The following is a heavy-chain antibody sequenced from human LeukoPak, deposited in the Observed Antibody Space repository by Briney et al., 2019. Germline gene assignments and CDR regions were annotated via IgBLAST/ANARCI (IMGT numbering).Heavy chain of an antibody. CDR2: INPNSGGT. D-gene: IGHD6-13*01. J-gene: IGHJ4*02. CDR3: ARDTGQQLVLAY. CDR1: GYTFTSYG. V-gene: IGHV1-2*02. Sequence: ASVKVSCKASGYTFTSYGISWVRQAPGQGLEWMGWINPNSGGTNYAQKFQGRVTMTRDTSISTAYMELSRLRSEDTAVYYRARDTGQQLVLAYWGQGTLVTVSS.